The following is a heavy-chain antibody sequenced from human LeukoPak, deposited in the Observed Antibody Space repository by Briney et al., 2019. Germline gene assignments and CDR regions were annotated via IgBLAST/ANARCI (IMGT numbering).Heavy chain of an antibody. CDR1: GYTFTSFG. V-gene: IGHV1-18*01. J-gene: IGHJ4*02. Sequence: VASVKVSCKASGYTFTSFGINWVRQAPGQGLEWMGWISTYNGNTNYAQELQGRVTMTRNTSISTAYMELSSLRSEDTAVYYCARSYYYGSGRIFDYWGQGTLVTVSS. CDR3: ARSYYYGSGRIFDY. D-gene: IGHD3-10*01. CDR2: ISTYNGNT.